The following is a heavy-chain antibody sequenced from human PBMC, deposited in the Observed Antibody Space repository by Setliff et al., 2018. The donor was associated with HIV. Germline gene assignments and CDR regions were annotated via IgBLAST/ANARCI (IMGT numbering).Heavy chain of an antibody. V-gene: IGHV4-59*08. D-gene: IGHD1-7*01. CDR1: GGSISSYY. CDR2: IYYSGST. J-gene: IGHJ5*02. CDR3: AKAHPGAYNWSYYNPPRWFDP. Sequence: PSETLSLTCTVSGGSISSYYWSWIRQPPGKGLEWIGSIYYSGSTNYNASLKSRLTMSIDTSKSQFSLKLSSVTAADTAVYYCAKAHPGAYNWSYYNPPRWFDPWGQGTLVTVSS.